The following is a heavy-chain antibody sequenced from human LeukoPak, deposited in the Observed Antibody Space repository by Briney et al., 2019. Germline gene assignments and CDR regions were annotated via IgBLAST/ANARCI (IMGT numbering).Heavy chain of an antibody. D-gene: IGHD3-9*01. Sequence: GGSLRLSCATSGFSFTDYPMNWVRQAPGKGLEWISNIRTTAEGAKYAYYADSVKGRVTISRDDGKNTLYLHMNSLRDDDTAVYYCTTDQRYAFDYWGQGTLVTVSS. CDR2: IRTTAEGAKYA. CDR1: GFSFTDYP. CDR3: TTDQRYAFDY. V-gene: IGHV3-48*02. J-gene: IGHJ4*02.